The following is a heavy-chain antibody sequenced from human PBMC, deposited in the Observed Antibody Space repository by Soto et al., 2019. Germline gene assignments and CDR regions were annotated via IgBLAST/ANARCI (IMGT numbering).Heavy chain of an antibody. Sequence: EVQLLESGGGLVQPGGSLRLSCAASGFTFSSYAMSWVRQAPGKGLELVSTISGNDDTTYYADSVKGRFTISRDNSKNTLYLQMNGLRAEHTAVYYCAKKLWFGQLSPIDFWGQGTLVTVSS. V-gene: IGHV3-23*01. CDR2: ISGNDDTT. J-gene: IGHJ4*02. CDR3: AKKLWFGQLSPIDF. CDR1: GFTFSSYA. D-gene: IGHD3-10*01.